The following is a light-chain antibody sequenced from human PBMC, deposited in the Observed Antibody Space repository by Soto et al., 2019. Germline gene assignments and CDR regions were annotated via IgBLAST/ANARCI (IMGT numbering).Light chain of an antibody. V-gene: IGKV3D-20*02. J-gene: IGKJ4*01. CDR2: EAS. Sequence: EIVLTQFPGTLSLSPGERAALSCRASQSVSSSYLAWYQQKPGQAPRLLIYEASNRATGIPARFSGSGSGADFTLTISSLEPEDFALYYCQQHINWPLTFGGGTKVDIK. CDR3: QQHINWPLT. CDR1: QSVSSSY.